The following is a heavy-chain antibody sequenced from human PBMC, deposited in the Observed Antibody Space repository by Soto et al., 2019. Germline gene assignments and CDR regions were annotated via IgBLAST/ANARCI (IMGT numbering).Heavy chain of an antibody. V-gene: IGHV3-7*01. Sequence: EVQLVESGGGLVQPGGSLRLSCAASGFTFSSYWMSWVRQAPGKGLEWVANIKQDGSEKYYVDSVKGRFTISRDNGKNSLYLQMNSLRAEDTAVYYCAREGAPGFYDSSGYYSFDYWGQGTLVTVCS. CDR1: GFTFSSYW. D-gene: IGHD3-22*01. CDR3: AREGAPGFYDSSGYYSFDY. J-gene: IGHJ4*02. CDR2: IKQDGSEK.